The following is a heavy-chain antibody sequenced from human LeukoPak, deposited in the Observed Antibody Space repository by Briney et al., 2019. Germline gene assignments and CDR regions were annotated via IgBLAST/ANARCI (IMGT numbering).Heavy chain of an antibody. V-gene: IGHV4-59*08. J-gene: IGHJ4*02. Sequence: PSETLSLTCTVSGGSISNYYWSWIRQPPGKGLEWIGYIYNSGSTNYNPSLKSRVTISVDTSKNQFSLKLSSVTAADTAVYYCARIGAAGAGGLDYWGQGTLVTVSS. CDR2: IYNSGST. CDR3: ARIGAAGAGGLDY. D-gene: IGHD6-13*01. CDR1: GGSISNYY.